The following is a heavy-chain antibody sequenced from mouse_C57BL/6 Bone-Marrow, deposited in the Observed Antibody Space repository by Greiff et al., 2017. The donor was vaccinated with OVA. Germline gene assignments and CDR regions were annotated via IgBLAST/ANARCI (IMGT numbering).Heavy chain of an antibody. V-gene: IGHV1-39*01. D-gene: IGHD1-1*01. J-gene: IGHJ1*03. CDR1: GYSITDYN. Sequence: VQLQQSGPELVKPGASVKISCKASGYSITDYNMNWVKQSNGKSLEWIGVINPNYGTTSYNQKFKGKATLTVDQSSSTAYMQLNSLTSEDSAVYYCAFYYGSSYRYFDVWGTGTTVTVSS. CDR2: INPNYGTT. CDR3: AFYYGSSYRYFDV.